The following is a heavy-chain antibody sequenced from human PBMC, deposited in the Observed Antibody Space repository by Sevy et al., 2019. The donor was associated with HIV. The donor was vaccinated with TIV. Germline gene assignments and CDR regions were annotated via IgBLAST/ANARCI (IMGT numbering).Heavy chain of an antibody. CDR3: ARGLYYYDSRGYSDAFDI. CDR2: FYPGKSDV. Sequence: GESLKISCKGSGYIFKNYWIGWVRQVPGKGLEWMGIFYPGKSDVRYIPSFQGHVTISADKSISAAYLQWRSLKASDTAMYFCARGLYYYDSRGYSDAFDIWGQGTMVTVSS. J-gene: IGHJ3*02. D-gene: IGHD3-22*01. CDR1: GYIFKNYW. V-gene: IGHV5-51*01.